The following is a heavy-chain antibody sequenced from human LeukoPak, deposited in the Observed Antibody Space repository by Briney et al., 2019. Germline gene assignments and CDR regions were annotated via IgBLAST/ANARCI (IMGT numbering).Heavy chain of an antibody. CDR1: GFTFSDYW. D-gene: IGHD2-2*01. CDR2: IKQDGSAK. CDR3: ARWRGSTSERSNY. V-gene: IGHV3-7*01. Sequence: GGSLRLSCTASGFTFSDYWMTWVRQAPGKGLEWVANIKQDGSAKYYVDSVKGRFTISRDNAKNSLYLQMDSLRVEDTATYYCARWRGSTSERSNYWGQGTLVTVSS. J-gene: IGHJ4*02.